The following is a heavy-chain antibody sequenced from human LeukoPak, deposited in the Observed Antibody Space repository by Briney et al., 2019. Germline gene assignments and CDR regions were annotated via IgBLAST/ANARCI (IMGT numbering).Heavy chain of an antibody. V-gene: IGHV4-59*11. CDR2: VFDSGRT. Sequence: SETLSLTCTVSGGSMTTHHWNWIRQTPGRGLGRVGYVFDSGRTKENPSLKTRVTLSADASKNQLSLRLSSVTAADTAVYYCTTIKRGNIFGYFDFGGQGILVTVSS. J-gene: IGHJ4*02. CDR1: GGSMTTHH. D-gene: IGHD5-18*01. CDR3: TTIKRGNIFGYFDF.